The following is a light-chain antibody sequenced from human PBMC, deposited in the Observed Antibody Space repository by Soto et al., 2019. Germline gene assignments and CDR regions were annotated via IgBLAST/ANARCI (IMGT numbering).Light chain of an antibody. CDR3: QQRRDWPLT. Sequence: EIVLTQSPATLSLSPGERATLSCRASQSVSSYLAWYQQKPGQAPRLLIYDASDRATGIPARFSGSGSGTDFPLTISSPEPEDFAVYYCQQRRDWPLTFGGGTKVEIK. CDR1: QSVSSY. V-gene: IGKV3-11*01. CDR2: DAS. J-gene: IGKJ4*01.